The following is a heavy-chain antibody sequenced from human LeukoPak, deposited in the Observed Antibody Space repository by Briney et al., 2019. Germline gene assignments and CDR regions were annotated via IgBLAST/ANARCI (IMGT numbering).Heavy chain of an antibody. J-gene: IGHJ4*02. CDR2: IYPGDSDT. CDR1: AYSSTSYC. CDR3: ARTSAFGSYFDS. V-gene: IGHV5-51*01. D-gene: IGHD3-16*01. Sequence: ESLKISCKGSAYSSTSYCIGWVRQMPPKGMEWMGIIYPGDSDTRYSPSLQGQVTISAHKSISTAYLQWTSLKASDTAMYYCARTSAFGSYFDSWGQGPLVT.